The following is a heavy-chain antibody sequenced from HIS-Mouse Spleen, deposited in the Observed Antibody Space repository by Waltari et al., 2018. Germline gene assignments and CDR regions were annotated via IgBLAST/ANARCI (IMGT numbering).Heavy chain of an antibody. CDR3: AREIPYSSSWYDWYFDL. V-gene: IGHV4-39*07. CDR1: GGSITSSRYY. J-gene: IGHJ2*01. D-gene: IGHD6-13*01. CDR2: IYYSGST. Sequence: QLQLQESGPGLVKPSETLSLNCTVSGGSITSSRYYWGWIRQPPGKGLEWIGSIYYSGSTYYNPSRKSRVTISVDTSKNQFSLKLSSVTAADTAVYYCAREIPYSSSWYDWYFDLWGRGTLVTVSS.